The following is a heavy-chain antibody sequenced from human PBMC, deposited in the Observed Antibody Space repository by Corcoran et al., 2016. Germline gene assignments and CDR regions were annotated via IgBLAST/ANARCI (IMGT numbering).Heavy chain of an antibody. CDR2: INPNSGGT. D-gene: IGHD2-2*01. CDR3: ARADIVVVPAAKHYYYYGMDV. CDR1: GYTFTGYY. J-gene: IGHJ6*02. V-gene: IGHV1-2*02. Sequence: QVQLVQSGAEVKKPGASVKVSCKASGYTFTGYYMHWVRQAPGQGLEWMGWINPNSGGTNYARKFQGRVTMTRDTSISTAYMELSRLRSDDTAVYYCARADIVVVPAAKHYYYYGMDVWGQGTTVTVSS.